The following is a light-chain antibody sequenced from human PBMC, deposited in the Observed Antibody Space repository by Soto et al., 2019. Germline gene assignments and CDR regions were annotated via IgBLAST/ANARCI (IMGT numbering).Light chain of an antibody. J-gene: IGKJ2*01. V-gene: IGKV3D-20*02. CDR1: HTISSSY. CDR2: DAS. CDR3: QQRNNWPPST. Sequence: EIVLTQSPGTLSLSPGERATLSCRASHTISSSYLAWYQQKPGQAPRLLIYDASIRATGIPARFSGSGSGTDFTLTISSLEPEDFAVYYCQQRNNWPPSTFGQGTKLEIK.